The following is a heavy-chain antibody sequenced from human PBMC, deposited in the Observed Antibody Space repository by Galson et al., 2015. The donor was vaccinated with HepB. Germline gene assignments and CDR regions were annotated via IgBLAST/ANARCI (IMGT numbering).Heavy chain of an antibody. J-gene: IGHJ5*02. V-gene: IGHV3-30*18. Sequence: SLRLSCAASGVTFSNAGMHWVRQAPGKGLEWVASISPDGNNKLYVDSVKGRFTISRDNSKNTLILQMNSLTGEDTAVYYCAKGPYSNILLSGGWFDPWGQGTLVTVSS. CDR3: AKGPYSNILLSGGWFDP. CDR2: ISPDGNNK. D-gene: IGHD4-11*01. CDR1: GVTFSNAG.